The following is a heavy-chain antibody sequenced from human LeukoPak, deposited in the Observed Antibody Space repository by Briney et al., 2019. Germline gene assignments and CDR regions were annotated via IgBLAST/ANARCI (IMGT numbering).Heavy chain of an antibody. D-gene: IGHD5-12*01. J-gene: IGHJ4*02. Sequence: GGSLRLSCATSGFTFRSYWMPWVRQAPGKGLVWVSRINSDESSTSYADSVKGRFTISRDNAKNTLYLQMNSLRAEDTAVYYCARAGVVGATPFDYWGQGTLVTVSS. CDR3: ARAGVVGATPFDY. V-gene: IGHV3-74*01. CDR2: INSDESST. CDR1: GFTFRSYW.